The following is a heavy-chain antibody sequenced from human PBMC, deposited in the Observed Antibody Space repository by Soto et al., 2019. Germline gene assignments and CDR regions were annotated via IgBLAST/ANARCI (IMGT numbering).Heavy chain of an antibody. CDR1: GISFSNAW. CDR3: TTYDFWSSSSNYYYMDV. J-gene: IGHJ6*03. D-gene: IGHD3-3*01. CDR2: IKSKSDGGTA. Sequence: EVQLVESGGDLVKPGGSLRLSCAVSGISFSNAWMGWVRQAPGKGLEWVGRIKSKSDGGTAAYAAPVKGRFTISRDESKTTLYLHMDSLKTEDTAVYYCTTYDFWSSSSNYYYMDVLGKGTTVTVSS. V-gene: IGHV3-15*01.